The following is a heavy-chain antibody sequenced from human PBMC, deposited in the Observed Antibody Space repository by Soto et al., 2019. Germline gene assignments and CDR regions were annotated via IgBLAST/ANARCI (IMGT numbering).Heavy chain of an antibody. J-gene: IGHJ4*02. CDR1: GFTFSSYS. V-gene: IGHV3-21*01. CDR2: ISSSSSYI. D-gene: IGHD6-13*01. Sequence: GGSLRLSCAASGFTFSSYSMNWVRQAPGKGLEWVSSISSSSSYIYYADSVKGRFTISRDNAKNSLYLQMNSLRAEDTAVYYCARVGSSSWYDFDYWGQGTLVTVSS. CDR3: ARVGSSSWYDFDY.